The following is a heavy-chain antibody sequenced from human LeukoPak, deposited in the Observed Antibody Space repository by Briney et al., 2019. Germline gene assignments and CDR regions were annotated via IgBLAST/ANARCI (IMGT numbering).Heavy chain of an antibody. CDR1: GGTFSSYA. V-gene: IGHV1-46*01. D-gene: IGHD5-24*01. CDR2: ISPSGGST. Sequence: ASVKVSCKASGGTFSSYAISWVRQAPGQGLEWMGVISPSGGSTTYAQKFQGRVTLTRDMSTSTDYLELSSLRSEDTAVYYCARDNSVRDEAWWFNPLGPGNPGHRLL. J-gene: IGHJ5*02. CDR3: ARDNSVRDEAWWFNP.